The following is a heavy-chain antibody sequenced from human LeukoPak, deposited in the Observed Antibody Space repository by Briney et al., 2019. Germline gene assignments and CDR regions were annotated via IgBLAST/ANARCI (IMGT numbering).Heavy chain of an antibody. J-gene: IGHJ6*03. D-gene: IGHD3-3*01. V-gene: IGHV4-34*01. Sequence: SETLSLTCAVYGGSFSGYYWSWIRQPPGKGLEWIGEINHSGSTNYNPSLKSRVTISVDRSKNQFSLKLSSVTAADTAVYYCASSSHFDFWSGSYSSYYYMDVWGKGTTVTVSS. CDR2: INHSGST. CDR3: ASSSHFDFWSGSYSSYYYMDV. CDR1: GGSFSGYY.